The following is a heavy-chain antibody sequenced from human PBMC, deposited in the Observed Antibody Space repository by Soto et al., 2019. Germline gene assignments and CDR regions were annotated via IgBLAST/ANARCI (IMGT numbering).Heavy chain of an antibody. CDR2: IWYDGSNK. J-gene: IGHJ6*03. D-gene: IGHD3-3*01. CDR3: AREYDFWSGYYYYYMDV. Sequence: GGSLRLSCAASGFTFSSYGMHWVRQAPGKGLEWVAVIWYDGSNKYYADSVKGRFTISRDNSKNTLYLQMNSLRAEDTAVYYCAREYDFWSGYYYYYMDVWGKGTTVTVSS. CDR1: GFTFSSYG. V-gene: IGHV3-33*01.